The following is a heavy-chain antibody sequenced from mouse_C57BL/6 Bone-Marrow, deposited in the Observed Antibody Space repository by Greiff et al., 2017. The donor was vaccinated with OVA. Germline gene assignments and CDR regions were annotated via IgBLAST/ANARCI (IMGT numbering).Heavy chain of an antibody. V-gene: IGHV1-78*01. Sequence: VQLQQSDAELVKPGASVKISCKVSGYAFTDHTIHWMKQRPEQGMEWIGYIYPRDGSTKYNEKFKGKATLTADKSSSTAYLQLNSLTSEDSAVYFCARRVDYYAMDYWGQGTSVTVSS. CDR1: GYAFTDHT. D-gene: IGHD1-1*01. CDR3: ARRVDYYAMDY. CDR2: IYPRDGST. J-gene: IGHJ4*01.